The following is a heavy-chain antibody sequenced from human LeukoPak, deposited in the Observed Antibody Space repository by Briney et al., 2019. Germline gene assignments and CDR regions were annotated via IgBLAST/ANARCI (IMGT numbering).Heavy chain of an antibody. J-gene: IGHJ4*02. D-gene: IGHD3-22*01. Sequence: GESLKISCKGSGYTFTSYGISWVRQAPGQGLEWMGWISAYNGNTNYAQKLQGRVTMTTDTSASTAYMELRSLRSDDTAVYYCARDLPYYYDSSGYHQPLDYWGQGTLVTVSS. CDR3: ARDLPYYYDSSGYHQPLDY. CDR1: GYTFTSYG. V-gene: IGHV1-18*01. CDR2: ISAYNGNT.